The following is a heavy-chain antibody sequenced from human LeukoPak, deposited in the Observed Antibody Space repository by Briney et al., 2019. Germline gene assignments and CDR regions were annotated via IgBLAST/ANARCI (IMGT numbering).Heavy chain of an antibody. J-gene: IGHJ4*02. D-gene: IGHD4-23*01. CDR2: ISSGGDNT. Sequence: GGSLRLSCAAPGFTFSTYAMSWVRQAPGKGLEWVSGISSGGDNTYYADSVKGRFTMSRDNSKNTLYLHMNSLRAEDTAVYYCAKDRDYGFNSGNYWGQGTLVTVSS. V-gene: IGHV3-23*01. CDR3: AKDRDYGFNSGNY. CDR1: GFTFSTYA.